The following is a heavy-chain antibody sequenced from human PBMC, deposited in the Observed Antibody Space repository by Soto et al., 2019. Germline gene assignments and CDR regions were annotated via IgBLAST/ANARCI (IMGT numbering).Heavy chain of an antibody. V-gene: IGHV4-59*01. CDR2: IYYSGST. Sequence: QVQLQESGPGLVKPSETLSLTCTVSGGSIGNYYCSWIRQPPGKGLEWIGYIYYSGSTNYNPSLKSRVTISVATSKNQFSLKLSSVTAADTAVYYCARAGAATLSDYWGQGTLVTVSS. D-gene: IGHD2-15*01. CDR1: GGSIGNYY. J-gene: IGHJ4*02. CDR3: ARAGAATLSDY.